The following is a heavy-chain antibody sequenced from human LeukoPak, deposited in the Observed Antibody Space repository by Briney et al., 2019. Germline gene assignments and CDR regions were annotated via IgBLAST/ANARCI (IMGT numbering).Heavy chain of an antibody. J-gene: IGHJ3*02. D-gene: IGHD3-3*01. CDR1: GFTFSDYY. Sequence: GGSLRLSCAASGFTFSDYYMSWIRQAPGEGLEWVSYISSSGSTIYYADSVKGRFTISRDNAKNSLYLQMNSLRAEDTAVYYCARDLRYYDFWSGYYRSRDAFDIWGQGTMVTVSS. CDR2: ISSSGSTI. V-gene: IGHV3-11*04. CDR3: ARDLRYYDFWSGYYRSRDAFDI.